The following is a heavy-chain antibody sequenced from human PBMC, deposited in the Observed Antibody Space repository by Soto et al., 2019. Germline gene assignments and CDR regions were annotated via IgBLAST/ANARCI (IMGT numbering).Heavy chain of an antibody. CDR2: IYYSGST. J-gene: IGHJ4*02. D-gene: IGHD2-2*01. CDR3: ARLFPRVVPAAIYFDY. V-gene: IGHV4-39*01. Sequence: PSETLSLTCTVSGGSISSSSYSWGWIRQPPEKGLEWIGSIYYSGSTYYNPSLKSRVTISVDTSKNQFSLKLSSVTAADTAVYYCARLFPRVVPAAIYFDYWGQGTLVTVSS. CDR1: GGSISSSSYS.